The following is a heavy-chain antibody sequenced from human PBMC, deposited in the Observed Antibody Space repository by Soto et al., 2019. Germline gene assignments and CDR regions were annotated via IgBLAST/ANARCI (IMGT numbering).Heavy chain of an antibody. D-gene: IGHD5-18*01. CDR3: VRSQGGYSCGTPFDS. CDR1: GFTFDDYA. Sequence: EVQLEESGGALVQPGRSLRLSCAASGFTFDDYAMHWVRQVLGKGLEWVSSISWNSGNIGYADSVKGRFTTSRDNAKNSLYLQMNSLRPEDTALYYCVRSQGGYSCGTPFDSWRQGTLVTVSS. V-gene: IGHV3-9*01. J-gene: IGHJ4*02. CDR2: ISWNSGNI.